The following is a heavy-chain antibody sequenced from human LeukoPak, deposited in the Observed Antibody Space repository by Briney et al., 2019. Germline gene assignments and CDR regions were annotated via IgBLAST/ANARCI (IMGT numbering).Heavy chain of an antibody. Sequence: GGSLRLSCAASGFTFSHFWMSWVRQAPGKGLEWVAYIKKTGSETYYVDSVKGRFTITRDNTRSSLFLQMYSLRAEDTAVYFCARGPLIAAAGTWWGQGTLVTVSS. V-gene: IGHV3-7*01. CDR2: IKKTGSET. CDR1: GFTFSHFW. CDR3: ARGPLIAAAGTW. J-gene: IGHJ4*02. D-gene: IGHD6-13*01.